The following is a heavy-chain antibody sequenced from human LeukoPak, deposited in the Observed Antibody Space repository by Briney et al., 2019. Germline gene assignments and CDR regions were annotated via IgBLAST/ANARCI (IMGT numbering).Heavy chain of an antibody. D-gene: IGHD1-1*01. CDR2: INHSGST. CDR1: GGSISSYY. Sequence: SETLSLTCTVSGGSISSYYWSWIRQPLGKGLEWIGEINHSGSTNYNPSLKSRVTISVDTSKNQFSLKLSSVTAADTAVYYCARGPVRSGILGYWGQGTLVTVSS. CDR3: ARGPVRSGILGY. J-gene: IGHJ4*02. V-gene: IGHV4-34*01.